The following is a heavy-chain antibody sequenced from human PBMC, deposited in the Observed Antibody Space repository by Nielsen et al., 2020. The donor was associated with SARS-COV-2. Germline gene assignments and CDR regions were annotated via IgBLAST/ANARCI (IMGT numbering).Heavy chain of an antibody. J-gene: IGHJ4*02. Sequence: GSLRLSCTVSGGSISSYYWSWIRQPPGKGLEWIGYIYYSGSTNYNPSLKSRVTISVDTSKNQFSLKLSSVTAADTAVYYCARGAAAGVYWDFDYWGQGTLVTVSS. V-gene: IGHV4-59*01. CDR2: IYYSGST. D-gene: IGHD6-13*01. CDR1: GGSISSYY. CDR3: ARGAAAGVYWDFDY.